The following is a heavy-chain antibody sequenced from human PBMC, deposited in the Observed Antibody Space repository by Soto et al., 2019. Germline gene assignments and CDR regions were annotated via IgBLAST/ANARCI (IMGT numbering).Heavy chain of an antibody. CDR2: IYTSRST. J-gene: IGHJ6*02. Sequence: SETLSLTCTVSGGSISSYYWSWIRQPAGKGLEWIGRIYTSRSTNYNPSLKSRVTMSVDTSKNQFSLKLSSVTAADTAVYYCARGRYCSSTSCYPYGMDVWGQGTTVTVSS. D-gene: IGHD2-2*01. CDR1: GGSISSYY. CDR3: ARGRYCSSTSCYPYGMDV. V-gene: IGHV4-4*07.